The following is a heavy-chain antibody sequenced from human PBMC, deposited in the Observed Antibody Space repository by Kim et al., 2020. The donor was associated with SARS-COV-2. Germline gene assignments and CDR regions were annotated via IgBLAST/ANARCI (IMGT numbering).Heavy chain of an antibody. CDR1: GFTFSNAW. CDR2: IKSKTDGGTT. D-gene: IGHD4-17*01. V-gene: IGHV3-15*01. J-gene: IGHJ6*02. Sequence: GGSLRLSCAASGFTFSNAWMSWVRQAPGKGLEWVGRIKSKTDGGTTDYAAPVKGRFTISRDDSKNTLYLQMNSLKTEDTAVYYCTTDGPSIYPYGDSPEPYYYYYGMDVWGQGTTVTVSS. CDR3: TTDGPSIYPYGDSPEPYYYYYGMDV.